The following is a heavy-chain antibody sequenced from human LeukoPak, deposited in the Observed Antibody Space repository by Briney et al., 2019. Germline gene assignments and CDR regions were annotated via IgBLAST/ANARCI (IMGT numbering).Heavy chain of an antibody. J-gene: IGHJ6*03. Sequence: GGSLRLSCAASEFSVGSNYMTWVRQAPGKGLEWVSLIYSGGSTYYAESVTGRFTISRDNSKNTLYLQMNSLRAEDTAVYYCAKLRGDYDSTGHYSNYYYMDVWGKGTTVTISS. CDR1: EFSVGSNY. V-gene: IGHV3-53*01. CDR3: AKLRGDYDSTGHYSNYYYMDV. D-gene: IGHD3-22*01. CDR2: IYSGGST.